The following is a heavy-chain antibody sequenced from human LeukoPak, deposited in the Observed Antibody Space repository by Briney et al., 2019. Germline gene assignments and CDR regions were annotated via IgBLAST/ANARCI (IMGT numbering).Heavy chain of an antibody. CDR1: GFTFSIYS. J-gene: IGHJ4*02. CDR3: ARDDRSTWYSDF. CDR2: ISGSTITI. Sequence: PGGSLRLSCAASGFTFSIYSMSWVRQAPGKGLEWVSYISGSTITIHYADSVKGRFTISRDNAKNSLYLQMNSLRAEDTAVYYCARDDRSTWYSDFWGQGTLVTVSS. V-gene: IGHV3-48*04. D-gene: IGHD1-26*01.